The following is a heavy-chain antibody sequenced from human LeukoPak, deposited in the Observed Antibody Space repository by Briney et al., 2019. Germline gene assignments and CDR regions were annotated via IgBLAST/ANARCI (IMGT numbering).Heavy chain of an antibody. Sequence: PGGSLRLSCAASGFTFSSYWMNWVRQAPGKGLEWVANINQDGTERYYVDSVKGRFTISRDNAKNSLYLQMNSLRAEDTAIYYCARGIDIWGQGTMVTVSS. V-gene: IGHV3-7*01. CDR2: INQDGTER. CDR3: ARGIDI. CDR1: GFTFSSYW. J-gene: IGHJ3*02.